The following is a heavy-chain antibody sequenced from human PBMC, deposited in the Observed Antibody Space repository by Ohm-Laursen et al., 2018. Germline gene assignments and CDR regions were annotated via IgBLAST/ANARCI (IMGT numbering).Heavy chain of an antibody. V-gene: IGHV3-23*01. CDR2: ISGSGGST. CDR1: GFTFSSYA. CDR3: ARGTEIFDY. D-gene: IGHD1-7*01. J-gene: IGHJ4*02. Sequence: SLRLSCSAPGFTFSSYAMSWVRQAPGKGLEWVSAISGSGGSTSYADSVKGRFTISRDNAKNTLYLQMNSLRAEDTAVYYCARGTEIFDYWGQGTLVTVSS.